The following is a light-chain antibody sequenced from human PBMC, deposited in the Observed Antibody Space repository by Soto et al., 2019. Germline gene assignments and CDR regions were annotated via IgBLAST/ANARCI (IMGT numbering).Light chain of an antibody. CDR2: DAS. Sequence: EVVMTQSPATLSVSLGERATLSCRASQSANSNLAWYQQKPGQAPRLLVYDASTRATGIPARFSGSGSGTEFTLTISSLQSEDLAIYYCQQYFKWWTFGQGTKVDIK. J-gene: IGKJ1*01. V-gene: IGKV3-15*01. CDR1: QSANSN. CDR3: QQYFKWWT.